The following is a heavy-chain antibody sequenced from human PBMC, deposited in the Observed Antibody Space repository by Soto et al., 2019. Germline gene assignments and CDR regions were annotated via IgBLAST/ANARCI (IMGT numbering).Heavy chain of an antibody. D-gene: IGHD3-3*01. Sequence: PGGSLRLSCAASGFTFSSYSMNWVRQAPGKGLEWVSYISSSSTIYYADSVKGRFTISRDNAKNSLYLQMSSLRDEDTAVYYCARGYDFWSGYLHRPFDPWGQGTLVTVSS. CDR3: ARGYDFWSGYLHRPFDP. CDR1: GFTFSSYS. V-gene: IGHV3-48*02. CDR2: ISSSSTI. J-gene: IGHJ5*02.